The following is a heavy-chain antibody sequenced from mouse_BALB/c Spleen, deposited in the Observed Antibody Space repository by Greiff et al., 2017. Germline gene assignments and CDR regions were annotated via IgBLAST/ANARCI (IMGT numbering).Heavy chain of an antibody. V-gene: IGHV5-12-2*01. CDR2: ISNGGGST. CDR3: ARHSISGAMDD. D-gene: IGHD2-3*01. CDR1: GFTFSSYT. Sequence: EVNLVESGGGLVQPGGSLKLSCAASGFTFSSYTMSWVRQTPEKRLEWVAYISNGGGSTYYPDTVKGRFTISRDNAKNTLYLQMSSLKSEDTAMYYCARHSISGAMDDWGQGTSVTVSS. J-gene: IGHJ4*01.